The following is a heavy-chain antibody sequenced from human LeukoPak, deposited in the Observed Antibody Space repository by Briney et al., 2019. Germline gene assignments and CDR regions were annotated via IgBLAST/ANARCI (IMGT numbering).Heavy chain of an antibody. D-gene: IGHD3-3*02. V-gene: IGHV3-21*01. Sequence: GGSLRLSCAASGFSFSSYGFNWVRQAPGKGLEWVSSIGPTGTDTYHADSVKGRFTISRDNAKNSLYLQMDSLRAEDTAVYYCATESIGRHYDYWGQGALLTVSS. CDR3: ATESIGRHYDY. J-gene: IGHJ4*02. CDR2: IGPTGTDT. CDR1: GFSFSSYG.